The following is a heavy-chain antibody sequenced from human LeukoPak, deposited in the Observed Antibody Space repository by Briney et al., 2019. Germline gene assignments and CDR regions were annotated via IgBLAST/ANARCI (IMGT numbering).Heavy chain of an antibody. D-gene: IGHD3-9*01. V-gene: IGHV3-23*01. CDR3: AKRPDYDILTGYFLDY. J-gene: IGHJ4*02. CDR2: ISGSGGST. CDR1: GFTFSSYA. Sequence: GGSLRLSCAASGFTFSSYAMSWVRQAPGKGLEWVSAISGSGGSTYYADSVKGRFTISRDNSKNTLYLQMNSLRAEDTAVYYCAKRPDYDILTGYFLDYWGQGTLVTVSS.